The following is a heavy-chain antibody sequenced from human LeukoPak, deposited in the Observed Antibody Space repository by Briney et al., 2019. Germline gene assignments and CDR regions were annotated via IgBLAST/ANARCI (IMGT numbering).Heavy chain of an antibody. D-gene: IGHD6-19*01. J-gene: IGHJ6*03. CDR3: ARGGAGNYYYYYMDV. V-gene: IGHV1-69*13. CDR1: GGTFSSYA. CDR2: IIPIFGTA. Sequence: GASVKVSCKASGGTFSSYAISWVRQAPGQGLEWMGGIIPIFGTANYAQKFQGGVTITADESTSTAYMELSSLRSEDTAVYYCARGGAGNYYYYYMDVWGKGTTVTVSS.